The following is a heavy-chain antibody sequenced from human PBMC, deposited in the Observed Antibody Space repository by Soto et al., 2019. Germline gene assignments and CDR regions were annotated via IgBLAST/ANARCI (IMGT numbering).Heavy chain of an antibody. J-gene: IGHJ4*02. D-gene: IGHD6-13*01. Sequence: QVQLVQSGAEVKKPGASVKVSCKASGYTFTSYGISWVRQAPGQGLEWMGWISAYNGNTNYAQKLQGRVTMNTDTSTSTDYMELRRLRSDDTDVYYCAREPYSSSWHFDYWGQGTLVTVSS. CDR2: ISAYNGNT. CDR1: GYTFTSYG. CDR3: AREPYSSSWHFDY. V-gene: IGHV1-18*01.